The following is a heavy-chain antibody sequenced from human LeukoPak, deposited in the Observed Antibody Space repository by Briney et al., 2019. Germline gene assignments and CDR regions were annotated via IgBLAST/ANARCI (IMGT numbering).Heavy chain of an antibody. Sequence: ASVKVSCKASGYTFTSYYMHWVRQAPGQGLEWMGIINPSGGSTSYAQKFQGRVTMTRDMSTSTVYMELSSLRSEDTAVYYCARDVAPISMIVVEYFDYWGQGTLVTVSS. D-gene: IGHD3-22*01. J-gene: IGHJ4*02. CDR1: GYTFTSYY. CDR3: ARDVAPISMIVVEYFDY. V-gene: IGHV1-46*01. CDR2: INPSGGST.